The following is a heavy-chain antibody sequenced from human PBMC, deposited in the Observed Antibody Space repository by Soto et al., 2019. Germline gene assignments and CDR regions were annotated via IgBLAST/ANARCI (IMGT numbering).Heavy chain of an antibody. J-gene: IGHJ6*02. CDR3: AKDAITMVRGVSSDYGMAV. V-gene: IGHV3-9*01. CDR1: GLTFDDYA. CDR2: ISWNSGSI. D-gene: IGHD3-10*01. Sequence: EVQLVESGGGWVQPGRSLRLSCAPSGLTFDDYAMHWVRQAPGKGLEWVSGISWNSGSIGYADSVKGRFTISRDNAKNSLYLQMNSLRAEDTALYYCAKDAITMVRGVSSDYGMAVGGQGTTVTVSS.